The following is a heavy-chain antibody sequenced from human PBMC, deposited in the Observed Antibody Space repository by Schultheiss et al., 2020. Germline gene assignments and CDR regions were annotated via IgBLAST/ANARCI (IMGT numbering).Heavy chain of an antibody. D-gene: IGHD6-19*01. CDR1: KINFDTFA. V-gene: IGHV3-33*08. CDR2: IWYDGSNK. CDR3: ARGYGYSSGWYNWFDP. J-gene: IGHJ5*02. Sequence: GESLKISCVGSKINFDTFAIHWVRQAPGKGLEWVAVIWYDGSNKYYADSVKGRFTISRDNSKNTLYLQMNSLRAEDTAVYYCARGYGYSSGWYNWFDPWGQGTLVTVSS.